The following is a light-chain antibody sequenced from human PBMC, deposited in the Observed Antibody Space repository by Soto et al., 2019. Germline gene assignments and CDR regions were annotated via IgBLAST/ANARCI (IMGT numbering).Light chain of an antibody. CDR3: QQYTGPPTT. Sequence: EIVMTQSPATLSVSPGERATLSCSASQTVSSNYLAWCQQRPGQAPRLLIYGASTRAAGIPDRFSGSGSGTDFTLTITRLEPEDSAVYFCQQYTGPPTTFGQGTRLEI. J-gene: IGKJ5*01. CDR2: GAS. CDR1: QTVSSNY. V-gene: IGKV3-20*01.